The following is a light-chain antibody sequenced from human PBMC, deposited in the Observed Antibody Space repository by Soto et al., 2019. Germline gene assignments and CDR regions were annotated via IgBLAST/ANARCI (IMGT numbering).Light chain of an antibody. Sequence: QSALTQPASVSGSPGQSITISCTGTSSDVGGYNYVSWYQQEAGKAPKLMIYDVSNRPSGVSTRFSGSKSGNTASLTISGLQAEDEADYYCSSYTGSSTLVFGGGTQLTVL. J-gene: IGLJ2*01. CDR3: SSYTGSSTLV. CDR1: SSDVGGYNY. V-gene: IGLV2-14*01. CDR2: DVS.